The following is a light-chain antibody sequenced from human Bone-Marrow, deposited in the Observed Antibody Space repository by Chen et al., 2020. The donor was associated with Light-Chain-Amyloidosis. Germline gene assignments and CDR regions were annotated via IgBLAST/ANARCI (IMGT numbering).Light chain of an antibody. Sequence: NFMLTQPHSVSASPGKTVIISCTRSSGSIATNDVQWYQQRPGSSPTTVIYEDDQRPSGVPDRFSGSIDRSSNSASLTSSGLKTEDEADYYCQSYQGSSQGVFGGGTKLTVL. CDR3: QSYQGSSQGV. CDR1: SGSIATND. CDR2: EDD. V-gene: IGLV6-57*01. J-gene: IGLJ3*02.